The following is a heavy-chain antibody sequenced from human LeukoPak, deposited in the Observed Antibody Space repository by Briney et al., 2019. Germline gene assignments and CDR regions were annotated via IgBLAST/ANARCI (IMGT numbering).Heavy chain of an antibody. CDR1: GYSFTSYW. D-gene: IGHD2-2*01. CDR3: ARSLRYCSSTSCYNNWFDP. V-gene: IGHV5-51*01. Sequence: GESLKISCKGSGYSFTSYWIGWVRQMPGKGLGWMGTIYLGDSDTRYSPSFQGQVTISADKSISTAYLQWSSLKASDTAMYYCARSLRYCSSTSCYNNWFDPWGQGTLVTVSS. J-gene: IGHJ5*02. CDR2: IYLGDSDT.